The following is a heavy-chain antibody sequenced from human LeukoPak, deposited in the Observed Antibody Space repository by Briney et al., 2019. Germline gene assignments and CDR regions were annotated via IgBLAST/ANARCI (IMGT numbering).Heavy chain of an antibody. Sequence: ASVKVSCKASGYTFTGYYMHWVRQAPGQGLEWMGWINPNSGGTNYAQKFQGRVTMTRDTSISTAYMELSRLRSDDTAVYYCARGGYYHGGGYYVDCWGQGTLVTVSS. D-gene: IGHD3-3*01. J-gene: IGHJ4*02. CDR1: GYTFTGYY. CDR2: INPNSGGT. CDR3: ARGGYYHGGGYYVDC. V-gene: IGHV1-2*02.